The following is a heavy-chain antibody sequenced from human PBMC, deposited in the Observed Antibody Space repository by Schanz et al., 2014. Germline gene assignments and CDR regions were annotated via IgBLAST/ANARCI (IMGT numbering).Heavy chain of an antibody. Sequence: EVQLVESGGGLVQPGGSLRLSCAASEFTFSTDAMSWVRQAPGKGLEWLSVIGVDGTTTYYADSVKGRFTVSRDNSKNTLYLQMNSLRAEDTAVYYCAKGRFGELSAFDIWGQGTMVTVSS. D-gene: IGHD3-10*01. J-gene: IGHJ3*02. CDR3: AKGRFGELSAFDI. CDR1: EFTFSTDA. CDR2: IGVDGTTT. V-gene: IGHV3-23*04.